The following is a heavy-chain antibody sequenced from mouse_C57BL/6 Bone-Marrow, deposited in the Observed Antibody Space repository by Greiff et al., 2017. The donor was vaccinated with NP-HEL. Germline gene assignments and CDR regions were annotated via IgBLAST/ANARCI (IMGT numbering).Heavy chain of an antibody. CDR1: GYSFTGYF. D-gene: IGHD2-12*01. V-gene: IGHV1-20*01. CDR2: INPYNGDT. J-gene: IGHJ2*01. Sequence: VQLKESGPELVKPGDSVKISCKASGYSFTGYFMNWVMQSHGKSLEWIGRINPYNGDTFYNQKFKGKATLTVDKSSSTAHMELRSLTSEDSAVYYCARGRYDPSYFDYWGQGTTLTVSS. CDR3: ARGRYDPSYFDY.